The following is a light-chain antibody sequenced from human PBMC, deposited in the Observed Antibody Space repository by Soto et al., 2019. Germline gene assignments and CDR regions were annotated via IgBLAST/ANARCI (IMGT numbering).Light chain of an antibody. CDR2: AAS. J-gene: IGKJ5*01. Sequence: DIQLTQSPSFLSASVGDRVTITCRASQGISSYLAWYQQKPGNAPKLLIYAASTLQSGVPSRFSGSGSGTEFPLTISSLQPEDFATYYCQQLNDYPITFGQGTRLEIK. CDR1: QGISSY. CDR3: QQLNDYPIT. V-gene: IGKV1-9*01.